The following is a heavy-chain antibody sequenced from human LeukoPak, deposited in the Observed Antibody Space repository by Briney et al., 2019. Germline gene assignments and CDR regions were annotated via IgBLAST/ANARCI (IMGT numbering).Heavy chain of an antibody. J-gene: IGHJ4*02. Sequence: GGSLRLSCAASGFPFSTYSMHWVRQPPGEGLVWVSRISPDGSSKSYADSVKGRFIISRDNAKNTLSLQMTSLTAEDTAVYYCARGGGLLPDNWGKGTLVTVSS. V-gene: IGHV3-74*01. CDR1: GFPFSTYS. D-gene: IGHD1-14*01. CDR3: ARGGGLLPDN. CDR2: ISPDGSSK.